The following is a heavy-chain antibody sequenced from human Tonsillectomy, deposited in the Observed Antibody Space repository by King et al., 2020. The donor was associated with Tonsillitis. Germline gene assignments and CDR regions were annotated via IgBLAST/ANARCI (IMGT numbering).Heavy chain of an antibody. J-gene: IGHJ4*02. CDR3: TRPGYSDAPFDY. V-gene: IGHV4-39*01. CDR2: IYYSGST. Sequence: QLQESGPGLVKPSETLSLTCTDSGGSISSSSYYWGWIRQPPGKGLEWIGSIYYSGSTYYNPSLKSRVTISVDTSKNQFSLKLSSVTAAATAVYYCTRPGYSDAPFDYWGQGTLVTVSS. CDR1: GGSISSSSYY. D-gene: IGHD5-18*01.